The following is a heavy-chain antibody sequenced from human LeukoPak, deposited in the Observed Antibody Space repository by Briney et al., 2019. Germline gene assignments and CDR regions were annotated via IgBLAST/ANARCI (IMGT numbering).Heavy chain of an antibody. CDR2: ISGSSGVT. CDR1: GFTFSRYW. D-gene: IGHD6-13*01. CDR3: AKRGSAAGTYNWFDT. J-gene: IGHJ5*02. Sequence: GGSLRLSCAASGFTFSRYWMHWVRQAPGKGLEWVSVISGSSGVTYYTDSVKGRFTISRDNFKNTLYLQMDSLRADDTAVYYCAKRGSAAGTYNWFDTWGQGTLVTVSS. V-gene: IGHV3-23*01.